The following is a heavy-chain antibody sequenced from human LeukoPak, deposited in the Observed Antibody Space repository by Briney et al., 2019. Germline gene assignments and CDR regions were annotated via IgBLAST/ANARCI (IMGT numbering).Heavy chain of an antibody. Sequence: SETLSLTCTVSGGSISSGDYYWSWIRQPPGKGLEWIGYIYYSGSTYYNPSLKSRVTISVDTSKNQFSLKLSSVTAADTAVYYCARLGPITVDYSGVDYWGQGTLVTVSS. V-gene: IGHV4-30-4*01. D-gene: IGHD4-11*01. CDR3: ARLGPITVDYSGVDY. CDR1: GGSISSGDYY. J-gene: IGHJ4*02. CDR2: IYYSGST.